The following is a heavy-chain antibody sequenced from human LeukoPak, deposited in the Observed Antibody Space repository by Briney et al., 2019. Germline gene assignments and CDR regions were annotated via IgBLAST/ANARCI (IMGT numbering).Heavy chain of an antibody. J-gene: IGHJ5*02. CDR3: ARVVDIWGVVIAVNWFDP. V-gene: IGHV1-18*01. Sequence: ASVKVSCKASGYTFTSYGISWVRQAPGQGLEWMGWISAYNGNTNYAQKLQGRVTMTTDTSTSTAYMELRSLRSDDTAVYYCARVVDIWGVVIAVNWFDPWGQGTLVTVSS. CDR1: GYTFTSYG. CDR2: ISAYNGNT. D-gene: IGHD2-21*01.